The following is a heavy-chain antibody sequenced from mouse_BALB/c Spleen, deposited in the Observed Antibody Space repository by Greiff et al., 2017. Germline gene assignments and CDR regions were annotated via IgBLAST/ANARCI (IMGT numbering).Heavy chain of an antibody. D-gene: IGHD2-12*01. V-gene: IGHV14-3*02. CDR1: GFNIKDTY. J-gene: IGHJ4*01. Sequence: VQLQQSGAELVKPGASVKLSCTASGFNIKDTYMHWVKQRPEQGLEWIGRIDPANGNTKYDPKFQGKATITADTSSNTAYLQLSSLTSEDTAVYYCARPSYYVDAMDYWGQGTSVTVSS. CDR3: ARPSYYVDAMDY. CDR2: IDPANGNT.